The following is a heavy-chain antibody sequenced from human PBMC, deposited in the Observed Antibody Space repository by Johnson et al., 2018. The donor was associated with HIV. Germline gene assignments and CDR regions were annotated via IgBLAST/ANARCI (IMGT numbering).Heavy chain of an antibody. CDR2: ISYDGGNK. D-gene: IGHD3-10*01. CDR3: AGDPMVRGAGAFDI. CDR1: GFTFSSYA. Sequence: QVQLVESGGGVVQPGGSLRLSCAASGFTFSSYAMHWVRQAPGKGLEWVSVISYDGGNKYYADSVKGRFTISRDNSKNTLYLQMNSLRAEDTAVYYCAGDPMVRGAGAFDIWGQGTMVTVSS. V-gene: IGHV3-30-3*01. J-gene: IGHJ3*02.